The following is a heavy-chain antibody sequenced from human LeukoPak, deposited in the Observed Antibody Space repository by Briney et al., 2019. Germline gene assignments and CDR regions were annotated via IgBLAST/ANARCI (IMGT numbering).Heavy chain of an antibody. CDR2: ISYDGSNK. Sequence: GGPLRLSCAASGFTFSSYGMHWVRQAPGKGLEWVAVISYDGSNKYYADSVKGRFTISRDNSKNTLYLQMNSLRAEDTAVYYCAKDGDGNWGQGTLVTVSS. D-gene: IGHD1-1*01. J-gene: IGHJ4*02. CDR1: GFTFSSYG. CDR3: AKDGDGN. V-gene: IGHV3-30*18.